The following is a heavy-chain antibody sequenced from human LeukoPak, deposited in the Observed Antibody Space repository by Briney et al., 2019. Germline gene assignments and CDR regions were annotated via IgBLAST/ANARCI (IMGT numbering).Heavy chain of an antibody. J-gene: IGHJ4*02. V-gene: IGHV3-11*01. CDR2: ISSSGSTI. D-gene: IGHD2-15*01. CDR3: AKAEYCSGGSCYYFDY. Sequence: PGGSLRLSCAASGFTFSDYYMSWIRQAPGKGLEWVSYISSSGSTIYYADSVKGRFTISRDNSKNTLYLQMNSLRAEDTAVYYCAKAEYCSGGSCYYFDYWGQGTLVTVSS. CDR1: GFTFSDYY.